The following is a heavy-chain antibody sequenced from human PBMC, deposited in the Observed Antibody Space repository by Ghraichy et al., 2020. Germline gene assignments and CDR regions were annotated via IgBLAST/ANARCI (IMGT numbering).Heavy chain of an antibody. V-gene: IGHV4-30-4*01. CDR2: IYYSRST. J-gene: IGHJ4*02. CDR1: GGSISSGDYY. D-gene: IGHD3-10*01. Sequence: SETLSLTCTVSGGSISSGDYYWSWIRQPPGKGLEWIGYIYYSRSTYYNPSLKSRVTISVDTSKNQFSLKLSSVTAADTAVYYCARAVRPGVTNVLLWFGELEPYPDYWGQGTLVTVSS. CDR3: ARAVRPGVTNVLLWFGELEPYPDY.